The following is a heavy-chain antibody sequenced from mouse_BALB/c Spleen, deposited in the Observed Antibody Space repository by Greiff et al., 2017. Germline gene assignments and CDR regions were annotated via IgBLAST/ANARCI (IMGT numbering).Heavy chain of an antibody. CDR3: ARRDGSHAMDY. D-gene: IGHD2-3*01. Sequence: EVQGVESGGGLVQPGGSRKLSCAASGFTFSSFGMHWVRQAPEKGLEWVAYISSGSSTIYYADTVKGRFTISRDNPKNTLYLQMSSLKSEDTAMYYCARRDGSHAMDYWGQGTSVTVSS. J-gene: IGHJ4*01. CDR1: GFTFSSFG. V-gene: IGHV5-17*02. CDR2: ISSGSSTI.